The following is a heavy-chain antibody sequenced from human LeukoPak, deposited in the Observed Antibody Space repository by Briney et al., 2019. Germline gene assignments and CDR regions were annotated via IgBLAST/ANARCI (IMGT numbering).Heavy chain of an antibody. CDR2: ISSDGSNK. V-gene: IGHV3-30*04. Sequence: GGSLRLSCAASGFTFSSYPMHWVRQVQGKGLEWEAVISSDGSNKYYADSVKGRFTISRDNSKNTLYLQMNSLRGEDTAVYYCARALGWPYGDLGVDYWGQGTLVTVSS. CDR3: ARALGWPYGDLGVDY. D-gene: IGHD4-17*01. CDR1: GFTFSSYP. J-gene: IGHJ4*02.